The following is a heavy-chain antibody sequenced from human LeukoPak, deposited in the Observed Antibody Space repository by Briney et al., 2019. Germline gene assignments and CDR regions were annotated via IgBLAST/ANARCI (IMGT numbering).Heavy chain of an antibody. V-gene: IGHV4-61*02. D-gene: IGHD1-7*01. Sequence: SETLSLTCTVSGGSISSGNYYWSWIRQPAGKGLEWIGRIYTSGSTNYNPSLKSRVTISVDTSKNQFSLKLSSVTAADTAVYYCARDKDWNFDWGQGTLVTVSS. J-gene: IGHJ4*02. CDR2: IYTSGST. CDR3: ARDKDWNFD. CDR1: GGSISSGNYY.